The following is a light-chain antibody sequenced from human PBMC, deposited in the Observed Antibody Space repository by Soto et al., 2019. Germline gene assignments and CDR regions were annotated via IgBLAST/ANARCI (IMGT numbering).Light chain of an antibody. CDR1: SSNIGAGYD. J-gene: IGLJ1*01. Sequence: QSVLTQPPSVSGAPGQRVTISCTGSSSNIGAGYDVHWYQQLPGTAPKLLIYGNSNRPSGVPDRFSGSKSGTSASLAITGLQAEDEADYYCQSYDSSLSGPWVFGTGTKLTVL. CDR2: GNS. CDR3: QSYDSSLSGPWV. V-gene: IGLV1-40*01.